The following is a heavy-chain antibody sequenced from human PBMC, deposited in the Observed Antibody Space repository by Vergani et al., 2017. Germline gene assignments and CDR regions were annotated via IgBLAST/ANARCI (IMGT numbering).Heavy chain of an antibody. CDR1: GFTFSAFP. D-gene: IGHD3-22*01. CDR2: ISARYPST. V-gene: IGHV3-23*01. J-gene: IGHJ4*02. Sequence: EVQLSQSGGGVIQPGGSVRLSCAASGFTFSAFPMTWVRQAPGKGLEWVSVISARYPSTYYADSVKGRFTISRDNSKNMLYLQMNSLRAEDTAVYYCARLSYDTTPYLQGGYDCWGQGTLVSVSS. CDR3: ARLSYDTTPYLQGGYDC.